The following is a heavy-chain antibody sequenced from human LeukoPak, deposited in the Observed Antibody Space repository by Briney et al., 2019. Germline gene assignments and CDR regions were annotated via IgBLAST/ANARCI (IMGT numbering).Heavy chain of an antibody. J-gene: IGHJ4*02. Sequence: ASVKVPCKASGYTFTSYGISWVRQAPGQGLEWMGWISAYNGNTNYAQKLQGRVTMTTDTSTSTAYMELRSLRSDDTAVYYCATSSLDYGDYGEPLDYWGQGTLVTVSS. CDR1: GYTFTSYG. V-gene: IGHV1-18*01. D-gene: IGHD4-17*01. CDR3: ATSSLDYGDYGEPLDY. CDR2: ISAYNGNT.